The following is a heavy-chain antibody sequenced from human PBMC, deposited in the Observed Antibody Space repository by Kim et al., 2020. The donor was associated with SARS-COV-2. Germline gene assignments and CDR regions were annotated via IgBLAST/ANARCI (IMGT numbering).Heavy chain of an antibody. V-gene: IGHV4-34*01. Sequence: SETLSLTCAVYGGSFSGYYWSWIRQPPGKGLEWIGEINHSGSTNYNPSLKSRVTISVDTSKNQFSLKLSSVTAADTAVYYCARGIAAAGTGVRYYFDYWGQGTLVTVSS. CDR1: GGSFSGYY. CDR2: INHSGST. CDR3: ARGIAAAGTGVRYYFDY. D-gene: IGHD6-13*01. J-gene: IGHJ4*02.